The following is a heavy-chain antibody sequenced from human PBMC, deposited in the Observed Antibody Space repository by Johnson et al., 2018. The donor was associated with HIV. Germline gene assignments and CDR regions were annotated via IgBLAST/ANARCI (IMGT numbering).Heavy chain of an antibody. CDR3: AKDTTFSSSHAFDI. CDR1: GFTVSSNY. Sequence: VQLVESGGGLVQPGGSLRLSCAASGFTVSSNYMSWVRQAPGKGLESVSVVYSGGSTYYADSVKGRFTISRDNAKNSLYLQMNSLRAEDTALYYCAKDTTFSSSHAFDIWGQGTMVTVSS. CDR2: VYSGGST. V-gene: IGHV3-66*02. J-gene: IGHJ3*02. D-gene: IGHD6-6*01.